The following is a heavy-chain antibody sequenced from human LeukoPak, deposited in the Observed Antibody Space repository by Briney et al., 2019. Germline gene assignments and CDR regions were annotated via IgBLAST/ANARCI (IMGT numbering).Heavy chain of an antibody. CDR2: INSNSGDT. CDR1: GYMFTGYY. V-gene: IGHV1-2*02. Sequence: GASLKVSCKASGYMFTGYYIHWVRRAPGQGLEWMGWINSNSGDTKYAQKFQGRVTMARDTSITTVYMELSSLRSDDTAVYYCARDKSGIDYWGQGTLVTVSS. J-gene: IGHJ4*02. CDR3: ARDKSGIDY. D-gene: IGHD1-26*01.